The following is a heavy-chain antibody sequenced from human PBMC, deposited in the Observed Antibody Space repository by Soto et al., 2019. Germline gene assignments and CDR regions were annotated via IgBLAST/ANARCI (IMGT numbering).Heavy chain of an antibody. V-gene: IGHV1-2*04. J-gene: IGHJ6*02. D-gene: IGHD1-1*01. CDR1: GYTFTGYY. CDR2: INPNSGGT. CDR3: ARAEMYNWNSGGMDV. Sequence: ASVKVSCKASGYTFTGYYMHWVRQAPGQGLEWMGWINPNSGGTNYAQKFQGWVTMTRDTSISTAYMELSRLRSDDTAVYYCARAEMYNWNSGGMDVWGQGTTVTVSS.